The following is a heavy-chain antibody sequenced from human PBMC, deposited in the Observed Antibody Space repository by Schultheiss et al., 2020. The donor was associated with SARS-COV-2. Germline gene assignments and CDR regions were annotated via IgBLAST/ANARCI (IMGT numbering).Heavy chain of an antibody. J-gene: IGHJ6*03. CDR3: ARDAGPIAPYYYMDV. CDR1: GFTFSSYG. V-gene: IGHV3-33*01. Sequence: GGSLRLSCAASGFTFSSYGMHWVRQAPGKGLEWVAVIWYDGSNKYYADSVKGRFTISRDNSKNTLYLQMNSLRAEDTAVYYCARDAGPIAPYYYMDVWGKGTTVTVSS. CDR2: IWYDGSNK. D-gene: IGHD6-13*01.